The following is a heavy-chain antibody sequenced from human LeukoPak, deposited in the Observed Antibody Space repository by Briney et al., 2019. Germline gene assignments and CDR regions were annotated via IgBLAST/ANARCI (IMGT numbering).Heavy chain of an antibody. CDR1: GFSFSSYG. CDR2: ISYDGSNK. V-gene: IGHV3-30*03. Sequence: PGRYLRLSCAASGFSFSSYGMLWVRQAPGKGLEGVAVISYDGSNKYYADSVKGRFTVSRDNPKNTLYLQMNSLRTEDTAVYFCTTLIAVAGTGCDYWGQGTLVTVSS. J-gene: IGHJ4*02. CDR3: TTLIAVAGTGCDY. D-gene: IGHD6-19*01.